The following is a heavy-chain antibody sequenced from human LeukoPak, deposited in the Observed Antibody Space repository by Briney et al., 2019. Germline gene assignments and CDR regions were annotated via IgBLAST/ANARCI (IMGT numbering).Heavy chain of an antibody. D-gene: IGHD3-10*01. CDR3: TTGPYDYGSGTYYH. CDR2: IKSKTDGGTT. J-gene: IGHJ4*02. Sequence: GGSLRLSCAASGFTFSNAWISWVRQAPGKGLEWVGRIKSKTDGGTTDYAAPVKGRFTISRDDSKNTLYVQMNSLKTEDTAVYYCTTGPYDYGSGTYYHWGQGTLVTVSS. CDR1: GFTFSNAW. V-gene: IGHV3-15*01.